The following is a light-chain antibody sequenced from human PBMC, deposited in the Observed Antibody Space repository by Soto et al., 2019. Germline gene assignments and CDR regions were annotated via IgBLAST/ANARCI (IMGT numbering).Light chain of an antibody. J-gene: IGLJ1*01. CDR3: QSYDSGLSGSEV. Sequence: QSVLTQPPSVSGAPGQRVTISCTGSSSNIGAGHDVHWYQQLPGTAPKLLIYGNCNRPSGVPDRFSGSKSGTSASLAITGLQAEDEADYYCQSYDSGLSGSEVFGTGTKLTVL. CDR2: GNC. CDR1: SSNIGAGHD. V-gene: IGLV1-40*01.